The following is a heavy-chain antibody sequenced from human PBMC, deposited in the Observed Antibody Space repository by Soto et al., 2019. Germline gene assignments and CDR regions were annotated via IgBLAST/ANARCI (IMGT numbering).Heavy chain of an antibody. V-gene: IGHV4-59*01. CDR1: GGSISSYY. CDR3: ARDHEKLPWGAFDI. J-gene: IGHJ3*02. CDR2: IYYSGST. D-gene: IGHD1-7*01. Sequence: PSETLSLTCTVSGGSISSYYWSWIRQPPGKGLEWIGYIYYSGSTNYNPSLKSRVTISVDTFKNQFSLKLSSVTAADTAVYYCARDHEKLPWGAFDIWGQGTMVTVSS.